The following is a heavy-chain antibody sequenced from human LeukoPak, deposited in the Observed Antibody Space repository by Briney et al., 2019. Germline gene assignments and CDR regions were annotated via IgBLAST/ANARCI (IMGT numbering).Heavy chain of an antibody. CDR1: GYTFTGYY. CDR3: AREQEEREGFGELAKYYFDY. J-gene: IGHJ4*02. CDR2: INPNSGGT. Sequence: GASVKVSCKASGYTFTGYYMHWVRQAPGQGLEWMGWINPNSGGTNYAQKFQGRVTMTRDTSISTAYMELSSLRSEDTAVYYCAREQEEREGFGELAKYYFDYWGQGTLVTVSS. V-gene: IGHV1-2*02. D-gene: IGHD3-10*01.